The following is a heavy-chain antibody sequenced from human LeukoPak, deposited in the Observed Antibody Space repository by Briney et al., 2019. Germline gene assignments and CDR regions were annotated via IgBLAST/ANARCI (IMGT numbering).Heavy chain of an antibody. D-gene: IGHD1-1*01. Sequence: GESLQISCKGSGSSFTSYWIGWGRQMPGKGLEWMGIIYPGDSDTRCSPSFQGQVTISADKSISTAYLQWSSLKASDTAMHYCARHEPQLERPAGAFDIRGQGTMVTVSS. V-gene: IGHV5-51*01. CDR2: IYPGDSDT. CDR3: ARHEPQLERPAGAFDI. CDR1: GSSFTSYW. J-gene: IGHJ3*02.